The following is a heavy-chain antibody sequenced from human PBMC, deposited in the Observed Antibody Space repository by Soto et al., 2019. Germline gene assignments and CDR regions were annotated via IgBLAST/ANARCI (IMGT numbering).Heavy chain of an antibody. D-gene: IGHD6-25*01. CDR3: ARDVSPGSSGLYFDAFDI. CDR1: EFAFSSYW. CDR2: IRKDGSQR. J-gene: IGHJ3*02. Sequence: EVQLVESGGGLVQPGGSLTLSCAASEFAFSSYWMTWVRQAPGKGLEWVANIRKDGSQRSYLDSGRGRFTISRDNSKNALYLQMHSLRAEDTALYFCARDVSPGSSGLYFDAFDIWGQGTMVTVSS. V-gene: IGHV3-7*05.